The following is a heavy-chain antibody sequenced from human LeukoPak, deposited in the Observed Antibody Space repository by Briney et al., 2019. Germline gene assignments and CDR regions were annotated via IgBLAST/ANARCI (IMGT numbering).Heavy chain of an antibody. Sequence: SETLSLTCTVSGGSISSYYWSWIRQPPGKGLEWIGYIYYSGSTNYNPSLKSRVTISVDTSKNQFSLKLSSVTAADTAVHYCARGLSSSWTYYFDYWGQGTLVTVSS. CDR2: IYYSGST. CDR3: ARGLSSSWTYYFDY. CDR1: GGSISSYY. D-gene: IGHD6-13*01. J-gene: IGHJ4*02. V-gene: IGHV4-59*01.